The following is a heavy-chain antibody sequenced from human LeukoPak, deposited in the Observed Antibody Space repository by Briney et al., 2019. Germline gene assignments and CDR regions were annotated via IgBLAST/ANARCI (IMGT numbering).Heavy chain of an antibody. D-gene: IGHD3-22*01. CDR1: GDSVSSNSAA. CDR2: TYYRSKWYN. V-gene: IGHV6-1*01. CDR3: ARVSVADTYYYDSSGDTWFDP. J-gene: IGHJ5*02. Sequence: SQTLSLTCAISGDSVSSNSAAWNWIRRSPSRGLEWLGRTYYRSKWYNDYAVSVKSRITINPDTSKNQFSLQLNSVTAADTAVYYCARVSVADTYYYDSSGDTWFDPWGQGTLVTVSS.